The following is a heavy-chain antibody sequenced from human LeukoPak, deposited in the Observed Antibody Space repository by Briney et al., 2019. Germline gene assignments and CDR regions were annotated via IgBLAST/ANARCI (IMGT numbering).Heavy chain of an antibody. CDR1: GYTFTGYY. D-gene: IGHD6-13*01. V-gene: IGHV1-2*06. CDR2: INPSSGGT. CDR3: TRGPSGTDD. J-gene: IGHJ4*02. Sequence: ASVKVSCKVSGYTFTGYYLHWVRQAPGQGLEWMGRINPSSGGTNYAQKVQGRVTMTRDTSINTAYMDLRSLRADDRAVYYCTRGPSGTDDWGQGTLVTVSS.